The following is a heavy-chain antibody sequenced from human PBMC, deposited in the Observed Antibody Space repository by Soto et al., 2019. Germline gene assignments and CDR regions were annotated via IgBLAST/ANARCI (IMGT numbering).Heavy chain of an antibody. D-gene: IGHD6-19*01. CDR3: ARNGYSSGWFTHNWFDP. CDR2: IYTSGST. Sequence: SETLSLTCTVSGGSISSYYWSWIRQPAGKGLEWIGRIYTSGSTNYNPSLKSRVTMSVDTSKNQFSLKLNSVTAADTAVYYCARNGYSSGWFTHNWFDPWGQGTLVTVSS. CDR1: GGSISSYY. V-gene: IGHV4-4*07. J-gene: IGHJ5*02.